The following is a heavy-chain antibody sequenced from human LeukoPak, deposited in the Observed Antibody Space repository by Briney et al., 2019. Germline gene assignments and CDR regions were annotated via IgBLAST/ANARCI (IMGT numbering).Heavy chain of an antibody. V-gene: IGHV3-7*01. CDR2: IKQDGSEK. CDR3: ASSYYGSGSRYYYFDY. CDR1: GFTFSSYW. J-gene: IGHJ4*02. D-gene: IGHD3-10*01. Sequence: GGSLRLSCAASGFTFSSYWMSWVRQAPGKGLEWVANIKQDGSEKYYVDSVKGRFTISRDNAKNSLYLQMNSLRAEDTAVYYCASSYYGSGSRYYYFDYWGQGTLVTVSS.